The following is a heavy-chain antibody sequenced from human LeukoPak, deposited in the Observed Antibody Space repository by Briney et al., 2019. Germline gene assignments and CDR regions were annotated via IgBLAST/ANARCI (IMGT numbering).Heavy chain of an antibody. CDR1: GGSISSYY. D-gene: IGHD5-18*01. J-gene: IGHJ4*02. Sequence: ASETLSLTCTASGGSISSYYWSWIRQPPGKGLEWIGYIYYSGSTNYNPSLKSRVTISVDTSKNQFSLKLSSVTAADTPVYYCARWGRRPETSIQLWSTYYFDYWGQGTLVTVSS. CDR3: ARWGRRPETSIQLWSTYYFDY. V-gene: IGHV4-59*01. CDR2: IYYSGST.